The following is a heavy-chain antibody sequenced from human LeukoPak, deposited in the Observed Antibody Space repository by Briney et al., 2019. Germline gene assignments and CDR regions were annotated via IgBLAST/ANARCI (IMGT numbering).Heavy chain of an antibody. Sequence: LSGGSLRLSCAASGFTFDDYGMSWVRQAPGKGLEWVAVISYDGSSKYYADSVKGRFTISRDNSKNTLYLQMNSLRAEDTAVYYCARARSSYGYGDAFDIWGQGTVVTVSS. D-gene: IGHD5-18*01. CDR1: GFTFDDYG. J-gene: IGHJ3*02. CDR2: ISYDGSSK. V-gene: IGHV3-30*03. CDR3: ARARSSYGYGDAFDI.